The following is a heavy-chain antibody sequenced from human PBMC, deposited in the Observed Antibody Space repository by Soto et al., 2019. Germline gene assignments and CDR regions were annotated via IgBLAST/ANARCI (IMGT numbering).Heavy chain of an antibody. CDR1: GFTFDDYS. CDR3: GKDISGGFGELWYGMDV. J-gene: IGHJ6*02. CDR2: ISWNSGSI. D-gene: IGHD3-10*01. V-gene: IGHV3-9*01. Sequence: GGSLRLSGAASGFTFDDYSIHWVRQAPWKGLEWVSGISWNSGSIGYADSVKGRFNISRDNAKNSLYLQMNSLRAEDTALYYCGKDISGGFGELWYGMDVWGQRTTV.